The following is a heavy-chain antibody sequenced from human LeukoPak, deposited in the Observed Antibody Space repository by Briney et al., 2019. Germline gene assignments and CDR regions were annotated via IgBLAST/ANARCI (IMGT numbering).Heavy chain of an antibody. J-gene: IGHJ4*02. Sequence: GGSLGLSCGASASAFSRSWMSWVRQAPGKGPEWVALMRLPGNPIYYLESVKGRFTISRDNTNNLLYLQMNNLRAEDTAVYYCVIDRWAQWGQGTLVTVSS. CDR1: ASAFSRSW. CDR2: MRLPGNPI. V-gene: IGHV3-7*01. CDR3: VIDRWAQ. D-gene: IGHD5-24*01.